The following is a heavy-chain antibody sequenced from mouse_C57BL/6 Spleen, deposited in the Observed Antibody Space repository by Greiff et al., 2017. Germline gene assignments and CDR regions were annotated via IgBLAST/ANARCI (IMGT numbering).Heavy chain of an antibody. J-gene: IGHJ3*01. CDR1: GYAFSSSW. V-gene: IGHV1-82*01. CDR2: IYPGDGDT. CDR3: AREGQKGFAY. Sequence: VQLQQSGPELVKPGASVKISCKASGYAFSSSWMNWVKQRPGKGLEWIGRIYPGDGDTNYNGKFKGKATLTADKSSSTAYMQLSSLTSEDSAVYFCAREGQKGFAYWGQGTLVTVSA. D-gene: IGHD3-3*01.